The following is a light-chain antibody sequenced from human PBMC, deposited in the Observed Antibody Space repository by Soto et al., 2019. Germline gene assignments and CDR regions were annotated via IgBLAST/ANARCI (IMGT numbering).Light chain of an antibody. V-gene: IGLV1-40*01. CDR3: QSYDRSLSGSYV. J-gene: IGLJ1*01. CDR2: VSN. CDR1: SSNIGAGND. Sequence: QSVLTQPPSVSGAPGQRVTISCTGSSSNIGAGNDVHWYQHLPGTAPKLLIYVSNKRPSGVPDRVSGSRSGTSASLAITGLQAEDEGDYYCQSYDRSLSGSYVFGTGTKVTVL.